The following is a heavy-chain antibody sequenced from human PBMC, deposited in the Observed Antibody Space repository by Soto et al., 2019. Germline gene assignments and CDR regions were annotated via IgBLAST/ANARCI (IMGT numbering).Heavy chain of an antibody. CDR2: IGGDGGTT. CDR3: LKGYGMDG. Sequence: EVQLLESGGGLVQPGGSLRLSCAASGFTFSNYAMGWVRQAPGKGLEWVSGIGGDGGTTFYADSVKGRFTISRDNSKNTLYVQMNNLRAEDTAVYYCLKGYGMDGWGQGTTVTVSS. J-gene: IGHJ6*02. V-gene: IGHV3-23*01. CDR1: GFTFSNYA.